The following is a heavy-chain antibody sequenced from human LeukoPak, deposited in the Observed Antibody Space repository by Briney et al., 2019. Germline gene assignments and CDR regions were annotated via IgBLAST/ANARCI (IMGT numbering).Heavy chain of an antibody. CDR1: GGSISSYY. D-gene: IGHD3-22*01. J-gene: IGHJ3*02. V-gene: IGHV4-30-4*08. CDR2: IYYSGST. CDR3: ARGTDSSGDDAFDI. Sequence: PSETLSLTCTVSGGSISSYYWSWIRQPPGKGLEWIGYIYYSGSTYYNPSLKSRVTISVDTSKNQFSLKLSSVTAADTAVYYCARGTDSSGDDAFDIWGQGTMVTVSS.